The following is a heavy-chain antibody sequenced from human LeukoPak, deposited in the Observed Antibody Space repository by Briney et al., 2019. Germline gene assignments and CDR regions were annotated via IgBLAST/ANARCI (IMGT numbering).Heavy chain of an antibody. CDR2: IIPIFGTA. V-gene: IGHV1-69*13. J-gene: IGHJ5*02. Sequence: PVKVSCKASGGTFSSYAISWVRQAPGQGLEWMGGIIPIFGTANYAQKFQGRVTITADESTSTAYMELSSLRSEDTAVYYCARGSDYYDSLRFDPWGQGTLVTVSS. CDR3: ARGSDYYDSLRFDP. CDR1: GGTFSSYA. D-gene: IGHD3-22*01.